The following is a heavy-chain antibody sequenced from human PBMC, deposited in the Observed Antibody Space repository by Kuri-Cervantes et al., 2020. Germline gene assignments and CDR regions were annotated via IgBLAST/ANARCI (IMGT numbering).Heavy chain of an antibody. CDR2: IYSGGST. V-gene: IGHV3-53*01. CDR1: GFAVSSNY. CDR3: AKDYVQLPGGWFDP. Sequence: GESLKISCAASGFAVSSNYMSWVRQAPGKGLEWVSVIYSGGSTYYADSVKGRFTISRDNSKNTLYLQMNSLRAEDTAVYYCAKDYVQLPGGWFDPWGQGTLVTVSS. J-gene: IGHJ5*02. D-gene: IGHD5-18*01.